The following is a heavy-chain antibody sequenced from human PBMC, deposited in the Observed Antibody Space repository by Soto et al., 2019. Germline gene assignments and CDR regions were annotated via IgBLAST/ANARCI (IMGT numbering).Heavy chain of an antibody. D-gene: IGHD3-10*01. Sequence: SETPALTCNFSVGSINDYYWTCIRQPPRKWLEWIGYIYYSGGAYYNPSLKSRVTISVDTSKNQFSLKLSSVTAADTAVYYCAREGDYYGSGSVYYGMEGWGQGTTV. CDR2: IYYSGGA. V-gene: IGHV4-59*01. CDR1: VGSINDYY. J-gene: IGHJ6*01. CDR3: AREGDYYGSGSVYYGMEG.